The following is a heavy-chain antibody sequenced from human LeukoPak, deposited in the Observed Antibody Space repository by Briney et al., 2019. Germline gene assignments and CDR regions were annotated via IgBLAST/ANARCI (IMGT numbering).Heavy chain of an antibody. CDR3: AKDCGWLHFCS. V-gene: IGHV3-23*01. J-gene: IGHJ5*02. CDR1: GFTFSSYA. CDR2: ISGSGDNT. Sequence: GGSLRLSCAASGFTFSSYAMNWVRQAPGKGLEWISSISGSGDNTYYAESVKGRFTISRDNSKNTLYLQINTLRAEDTAIYYCAKDCGWLHFCSWGQGTLVTVSS. D-gene: IGHD5-24*01.